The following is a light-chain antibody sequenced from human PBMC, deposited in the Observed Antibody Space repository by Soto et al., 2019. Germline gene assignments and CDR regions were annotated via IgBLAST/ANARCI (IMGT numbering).Light chain of an antibody. V-gene: IGKV3-11*01. CDR1: QSVSSY. CDR2: DAS. CDR3: QQRSNWPGFT. J-gene: IGKJ3*01. Sequence: EIVLTQSPATLSLSPGERAILSSRASQSVSSYLAWYQQKPGQAPRLLIYDASNRATGIPARFSGSGSGTDFTLTISSLEPEDFAVYYCQQRSNWPGFTFGPGTKVDIK.